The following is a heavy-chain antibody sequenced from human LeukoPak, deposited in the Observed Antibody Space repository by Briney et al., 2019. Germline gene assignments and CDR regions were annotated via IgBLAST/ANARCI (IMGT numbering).Heavy chain of an antibody. J-gene: IGHJ4*02. D-gene: IGHD3-22*01. CDR3: ARDPSNSSGYHAHFDS. CDR2: ISAYNGNT. V-gene: IGHV1-18*01. CDR1: GYTFTSYG. Sequence: GASVKVSCKASGYTFTSYGISWVRQAPGQGLEWMGWISAYNGNTNYAQKLQGRVTTTTDTSTSTAYMELRSLRSDDTAMYYCARDPSNSSGYHAHFDSWGQGTLVTVSS.